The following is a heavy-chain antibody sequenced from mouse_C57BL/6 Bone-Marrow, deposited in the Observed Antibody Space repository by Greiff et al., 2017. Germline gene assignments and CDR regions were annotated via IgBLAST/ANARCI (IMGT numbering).Heavy chain of an antibody. D-gene: IGHD1-1*01. V-gene: IGHV2-2*01. Sequence: QVQLKESGPGLVQPSQSLSITCTVSGFSLTSYGVHWVRQSPGKGLEWLGVISSGGSTDYNAAFISRLSISKDNSTSHVFFKMNSLQADDTAIYYCSSHWFAYWGQGTLVTVSA. CDR1: GFSLTSYG. CDR2: ISSGGST. CDR3: SSHWFAY. J-gene: IGHJ3*01.